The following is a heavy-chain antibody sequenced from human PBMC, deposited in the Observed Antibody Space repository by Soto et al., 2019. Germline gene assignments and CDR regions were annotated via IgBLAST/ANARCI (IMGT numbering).Heavy chain of an antibody. CDR2: LYYSGST. Sequence: SETLSLTCIVSGGSINGYSWSWIRQPPGKGLEWIGYLYYSGSTNYTPSLKSRVTISGDTSNNRLSLKLNSVTAADTAVYYCARAGMANAFDIWGQGTMVTVSS. J-gene: IGHJ3*02. CDR3: ARAGMANAFDI. D-gene: IGHD5-12*01. CDR1: GGSINGYS. V-gene: IGHV4-59*01.